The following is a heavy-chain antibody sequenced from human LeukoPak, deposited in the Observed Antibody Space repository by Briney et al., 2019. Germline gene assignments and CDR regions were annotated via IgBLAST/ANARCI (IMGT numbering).Heavy chain of an antibody. CDR3: ARGKEPVAGSLSHFDY. V-gene: IGHV4-39*02. J-gene: IGHJ4*02. Sequence: SETLSLTCTVSGGSISSSSYYWGWIRQPPGKGLEWIGSIYNSGSTYYNPSLKSRVTISVDTSKNQFSLRLISVTAADTAVYYCARGKEPVAGSLSHFDYWGQGTLVTVSS. CDR2: IYNSGST. D-gene: IGHD6-19*01. CDR1: GGSISSSSYY.